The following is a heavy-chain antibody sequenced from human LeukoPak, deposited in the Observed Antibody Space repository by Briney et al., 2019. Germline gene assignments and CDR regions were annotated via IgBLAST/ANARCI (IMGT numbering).Heavy chain of an antibody. J-gene: IGHJ5*02. CDR3: ARVCEYWFDP. CDR1: GGSFSGYY. Sequence: SETLSLTRAVYGGSFSGYYWSWIRQPPGKGLEWIGEINHSGSTNYNPSLKSRVTISVDTSKNQFSLKLSSVTAADTAVYYCARVCEYWFDPWGQGTLVTVSS. V-gene: IGHV4-34*01. D-gene: IGHD2-21*01. CDR2: INHSGST.